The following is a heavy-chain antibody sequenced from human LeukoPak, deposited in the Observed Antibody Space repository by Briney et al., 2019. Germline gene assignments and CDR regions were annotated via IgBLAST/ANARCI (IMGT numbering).Heavy chain of an antibody. D-gene: IGHD5-24*01. CDR1: GYTLNELS. CDR3: ATTLPKVGYNWVGTDY. CDR2: FDPEDGET. J-gene: IGHJ4*02. V-gene: IGHV1-24*01. Sequence: SSVKVSCKVSGYTLNELSMHWVRQAPGKGLEWMGGFDPEDGETIYAQKFQGRVTMTEDTSPDTAYMELCSLRSEDTAVYYCATTLPKVGYNWVGTDYWGKGTLVTVSS.